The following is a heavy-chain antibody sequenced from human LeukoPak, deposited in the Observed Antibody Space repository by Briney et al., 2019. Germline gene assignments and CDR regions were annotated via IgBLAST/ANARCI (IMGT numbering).Heavy chain of an antibody. CDR2: IYYSGST. J-gene: IGHJ4*02. Sequence: SQTLSLTCTVSGGSISSGGYYWSWIRQHPGKGLEWIGYIYYSGSTYYNPSLKSRVTISVDTSKNQFSLKLSSVTAADTAVYYCARGLILNYYDSSGLLDYWGQGTLVTVSS. D-gene: IGHD3-22*01. CDR1: GGSISSGGYY. V-gene: IGHV4-31*03. CDR3: ARGLILNYYDSSGLLDY.